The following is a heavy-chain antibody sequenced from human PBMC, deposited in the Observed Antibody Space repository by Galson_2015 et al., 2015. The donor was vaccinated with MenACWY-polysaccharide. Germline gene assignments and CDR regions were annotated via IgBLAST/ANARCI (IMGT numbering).Heavy chain of an antibody. CDR3: ARAYDFWSGYSDFDY. CDR1: GDRVSSNSAA. CDR2: TFHRSKRYN. Sequence: CAISGDRVSSNSAAWNWIRQSPSRGLERLGRTFHRSKRYNDYAVSEKSRITINPDTSKNQFSLQLNSVTPEDTAVYYCARAYDFWSGYSDFDYWGQGTLVTVSS. V-gene: IGHV6-1*01. D-gene: IGHD3-3*01. J-gene: IGHJ4*02.